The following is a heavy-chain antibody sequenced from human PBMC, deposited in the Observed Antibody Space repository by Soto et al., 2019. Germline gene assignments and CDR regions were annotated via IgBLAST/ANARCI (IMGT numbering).Heavy chain of an antibody. D-gene: IGHD3-10*01. CDR1: AGSITSDEYY. CDR2: SHHTGST. J-gene: IGHJ4*02. Sequence: QVQLQESGPGLVKPSQTLSLTSTVSAGSITSDEYYWNWIRYRPGKGLEWIGFSHHTGSTFYNPSLESRASISIDTSENQFSMNLASVTVADTAVYYCARRPTGSGSSFFDYWGPGTLVTVSS. CDR3: ARRPTGSGSSFFDY. V-gene: IGHV4-30-4*01.